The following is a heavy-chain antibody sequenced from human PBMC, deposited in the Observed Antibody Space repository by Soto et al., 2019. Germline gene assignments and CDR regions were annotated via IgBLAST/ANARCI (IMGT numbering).Heavy chain of an antibody. CDR1: GYSFTTYG. Sequence: ASVKVSCKASGYSFTTYGISWVRQAPGQGLEWMSWISGYNGDTNNAQKFQDRVTMTIDRSTTTAYLELRSLTSDDTAVYYCAKNGHPPYYYYGMDVWGQGTTVTVS. CDR2: ISGYNGDT. D-gene: IGHD2-8*01. J-gene: IGHJ6*02. CDR3: AKNGHPPYYYYGMDV. V-gene: IGHV1-18*01.